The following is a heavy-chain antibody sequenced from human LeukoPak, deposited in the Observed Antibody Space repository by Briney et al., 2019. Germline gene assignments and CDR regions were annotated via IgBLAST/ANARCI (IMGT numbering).Heavy chain of an antibody. J-gene: IGHJ4*02. CDR1: GFTFSSYS. V-gene: IGHV3-21*01. D-gene: IGHD6-13*01. CDR3: ARDRSQYSSSWVLYYFDY. Sequence: GGSLRLSCAASGFTFSSYSMNWVRQAPGKGLEWVSSISSSSSYIYYADSVKGRFTISRDNAKNSLYLQMNSLRAEDTAVYYCARDRSQYSSSWVLYYFDYWGQGTLVTVSS. CDR2: ISSSSSYI.